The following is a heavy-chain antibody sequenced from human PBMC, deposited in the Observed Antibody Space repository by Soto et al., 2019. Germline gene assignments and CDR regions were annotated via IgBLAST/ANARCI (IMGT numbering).Heavy chain of an antibody. D-gene: IGHD3-16*01. J-gene: IGHJ4*02. CDR3: AGGLLRGPLDY. V-gene: IGHV4-59*02. Sequence: SETLSLTCNVSGGSVSGYHWGWIRQPPGKVLEWIGYVNNNGNTDYNPSLESRVTISVDTSRNQISLYLTSVTAADTAIYYCAGGLLRGPLDYCGPGTLVTVSS. CDR2: VNNNGNT. CDR1: GGSVSGYH.